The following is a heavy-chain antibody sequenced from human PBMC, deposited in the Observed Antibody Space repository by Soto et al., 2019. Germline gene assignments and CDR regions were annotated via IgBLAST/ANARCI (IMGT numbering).Heavy chain of an antibody. CDR2: VYYSGST. V-gene: IGHV4-59*01. J-gene: IGHJ4*01. CDR3: ARTRMIESWIDY. CDR1: CDSISTYY. D-gene: IGHD2-21*01. Sequence: SLTCDVSCDSISTYYWSWIRQPPGKGLEWIGYVYYSGSTLYNPSLESRVTLSIDMSKKQVSLKLNSVIAADTAVYYCARTRMIESWIDYWGHGTLVTVSS.